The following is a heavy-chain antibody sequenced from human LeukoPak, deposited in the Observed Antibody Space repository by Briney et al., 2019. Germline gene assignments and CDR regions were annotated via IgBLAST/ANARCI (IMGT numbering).Heavy chain of an antibody. CDR1: GGSISSSSYY. Sequence: SETLSLTCTVPGGSISSSSYYWGWIRQPPGKGLDWIGSIYYSGSTYYNPSLKSRVTISVDTSRNPFSLKLSSVTDADTAVYYCARHPGRVTRFDYWGQGTLVTVSS. CDR2: IYYSGST. V-gene: IGHV4-39*01. CDR3: ARHPGRVTRFDY. D-gene: IGHD4-17*01. J-gene: IGHJ4*02.